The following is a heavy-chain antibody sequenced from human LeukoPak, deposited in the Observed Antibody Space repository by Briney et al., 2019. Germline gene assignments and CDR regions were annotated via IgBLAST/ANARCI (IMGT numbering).Heavy chain of an antibody. J-gene: IGHJ3*02. V-gene: IGHV1-18*01. CDR3: ARDRGPMVRGVRVNDAFDI. CDR1: GYTFTSYG. D-gene: IGHD3-10*01. Sequence: ASVKVSCKASGYTFTSYGISWVRQAPGQGLEWMGWISAYNGNTNYAQKRQGRVTMTTDTSTSTAYMELRSLRSDDTAVYYCARDRGPMVRGVRVNDAFDIWGQGTMVTVSS. CDR2: ISAYNGNT.